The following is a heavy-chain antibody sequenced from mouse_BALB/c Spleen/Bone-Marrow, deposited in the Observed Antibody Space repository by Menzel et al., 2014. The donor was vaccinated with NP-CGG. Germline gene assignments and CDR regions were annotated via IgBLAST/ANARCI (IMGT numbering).Heavy chain of an antibody. J-gene: IGHJ4*01. V-gene: IGHV7-1*02. Sequence: DVKLVESGGGLVQPGGSLGLSCANSGFTFSDFYMEWVRQPPGKRLEWIAASRNKANDYTTEYSASVKGRFIVSRDTSQSILYLQMNALRAEDTAIYYCARDTRRAMDYWGQGTSVTVSS. CDR1: GFTFSDFY. CDR3: ARDTRRAMDY. CDR2: SRNKANDYTT.